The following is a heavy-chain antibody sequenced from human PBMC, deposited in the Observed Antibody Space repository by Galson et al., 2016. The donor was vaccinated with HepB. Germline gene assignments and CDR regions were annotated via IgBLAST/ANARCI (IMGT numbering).Heavy chain of an antibody. J-gene: IGHJ2*01. CDR3: VRLAHCTGNTGHDYFDL. V-gene: IGHV5-51*01. CDR1: GYRFTSYW. CDR2: IYPGDSHT. D-gene: IGHD2-8*02. Sequence: QSGAEVKKPGESLKISCKGSGYRFTSYWIGWVRQMPGKGLEWMGNIYPGDSHTRYSPSLQGQVTISADKSTNTAYLQWSSLRATDTAMYYCVRLAHCTGNTGHDYFDLWARGTPVTVSS.